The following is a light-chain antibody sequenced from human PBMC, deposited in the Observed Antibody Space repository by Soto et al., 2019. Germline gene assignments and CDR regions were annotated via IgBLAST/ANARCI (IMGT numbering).Light chain of an antibody. CDR1: GSDVGSYNL. J-gene: IGLJ1*01. V-gene: IGLV2-23*02. Sequence: QSVLTQPASVSGSPGQSITISCTGTGSDVGSYNLVSWYQQHPGKAPKLMIYEVSKRPSGVSNRFSGSKSGNTASLTISGLQAEDEADYYCCSYAGSSTFPYVFGTGTKVTVL. CDR3: CSYAGSSTFPYV. CDR2: EVS.